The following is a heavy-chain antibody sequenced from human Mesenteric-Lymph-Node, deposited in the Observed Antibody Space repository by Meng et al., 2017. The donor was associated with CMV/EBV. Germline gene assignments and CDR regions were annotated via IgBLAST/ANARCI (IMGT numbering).Heavy chain of an antibody. J-gene: IGHJ5*01. D-gene: IGHD4-23*01. V-gene: IGHV4-59*01. CDR1: GGSIGSFY. Sequence: SETLSLTCNVSGGSIGSFYWSWIRQPPGKGLEWIGYVFYSGDTRYNPSLKSRVTISVDTSKNQFSLKLTSVTAADTAVYYCARGYYVGNPQEVTVFDSWGQGTLVTVSS. CDR2: VFYSGDT. CDR3: ARGYYVGNPQEVTVFDS.